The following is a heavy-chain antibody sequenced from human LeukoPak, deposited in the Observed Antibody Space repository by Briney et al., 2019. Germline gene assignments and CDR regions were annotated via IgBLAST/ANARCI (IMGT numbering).Heavy chain of an antibody. CDR1: GGTFSSYA. V-gene: IGHV1-69*13. CDR3: ATHLVTYYYDSSGYYYARWLDP. Sequence: ASVKVSCKASGGTFSSYAISWVRQAPGQGLEWMGGIIPIFGTANYAQKFQGRVTITADESTSTAYMELSSLRSEDTAVYYCATHLVTYYYDSSGYYYARWLDPWGQGTLVTVSS. J-gene: IGHJ5*02. D-gene: IGHD3-22*01. CDR2: IIPIFGTA.